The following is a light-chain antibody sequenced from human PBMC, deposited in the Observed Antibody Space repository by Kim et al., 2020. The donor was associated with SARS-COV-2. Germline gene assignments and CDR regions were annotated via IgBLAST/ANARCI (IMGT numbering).Light chain of an antibody. J-gene: IGKJ2*01. Sequence: SVSPGERATLTDRASEGISNNVAWYQQRPGQAPRLLIYGASIRATDIPARFSGRESGTEFTLTSSSLQPEDFAVYYCQQYNDWPGTFGQGTKLEI. CDR1: EGISNN. V-gene: IGKV3-15*01. CDR2: GAS. CDR3: QQYNDWPGT.